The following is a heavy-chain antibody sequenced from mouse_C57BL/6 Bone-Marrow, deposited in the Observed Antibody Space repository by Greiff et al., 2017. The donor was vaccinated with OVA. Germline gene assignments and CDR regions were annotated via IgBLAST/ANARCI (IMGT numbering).Heavy chain of an antibody. CDR2: IDPANGNT. CDR1: GYAFSSSW. CDR3: ARDDY. J-gene: IGHJ2*01. Sequence: EVQLQQSGPELVKPGASVKISCKASGYAFSSSWMNWVKQRPEQGLEWIGRIDPANGNTKYAPKFQGKATITADTSSNTAYLQLSSLTSEDTAIYYCARDDYWGQGTTLTVSS. V-gene: IGHV14-3*01.